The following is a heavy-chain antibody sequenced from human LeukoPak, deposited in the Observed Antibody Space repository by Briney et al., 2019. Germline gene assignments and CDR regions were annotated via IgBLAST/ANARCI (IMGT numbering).Heavy chain of an antibody. CDR3: ARDVVLMVYAPYYYYYGMDV. D-gene: IGHD2-8*01. CDR2: IKQDGSEK. J-gene: IGHJ6*02. V-gene: IGHV3-7*01. CDR1: GFTFSSYW. Sequence: GGSLRLSCAASGFTFSSYWMSWVRQAPGKGLEWVAHIKQDGSEKYYVDSVKGRFTISRDNAKNSLYLQMNSLRAEDTAVYYCARDVVLMVYAPYYYYYGMDVWGQGTTVTVSS.